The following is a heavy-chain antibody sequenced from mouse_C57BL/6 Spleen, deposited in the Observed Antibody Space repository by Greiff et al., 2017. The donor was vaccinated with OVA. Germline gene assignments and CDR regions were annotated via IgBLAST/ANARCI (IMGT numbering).Heavy chain of an antibody. CDR2: INPSNGGT. J-gene: IGHJ3*01. D-gene: IGHD2-10*01. V-gene: IGHV1-53*01. Sequence: QVQLQQPGTELVKPGASVKLSCKASGYTFTSYWMPWVKQRPGQGLEWIGNINPSNGGTNYNEKFKSKATLTVDKSSSTAYMQLSSLTSEDAAVDYCARERAYFWFAYWGQGTLVTVSA. CDR3: ARERAYFWFAY. CDR1: GYTFTSYW.